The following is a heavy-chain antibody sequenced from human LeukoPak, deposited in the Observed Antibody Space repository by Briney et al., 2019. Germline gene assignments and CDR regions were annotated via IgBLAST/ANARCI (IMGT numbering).Heavy chain of an antibody. Sequence: PGGSLRLSCAASGFTFANSWMAWVRQAPGKGLEWVANIKQDGSTKHYADSLKGRFTISRDNPKNSLFLQMNNLRADDTAIYYCTRDTIESLDYWGQGILVTVAS. CDR3: TRDTIESLDY. CDR1: GFTFANSW. CDR2: IKQDGSTK. J-gene: IGHJ4*02. V-gene: IGHV3-7*01. D-gene: IGHD3-10*01.